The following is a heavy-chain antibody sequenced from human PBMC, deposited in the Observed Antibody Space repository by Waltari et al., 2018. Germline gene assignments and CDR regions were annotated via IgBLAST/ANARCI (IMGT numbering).Heavy chain of an antibody. J-gene: IGHJ3*02. V-gene: IGHV1-3*01. CDR2: INAGQCNT. CDR1: VTTFTHTR. Sequence: HVQLLQSGAEVQKPGASVKVCCKASVTTFTHTRTHWVRQAPGQRLEWMGWINAGQCNTKYSQKFRGRVTIHRVTSASTAYVVLSSLRSEVTAVYYCARSGIAVAKVRFDIWGQGTMVTVSS. CDR3: ARSGIAVAKVRFDI. D-gene: IGHD6-19*01.